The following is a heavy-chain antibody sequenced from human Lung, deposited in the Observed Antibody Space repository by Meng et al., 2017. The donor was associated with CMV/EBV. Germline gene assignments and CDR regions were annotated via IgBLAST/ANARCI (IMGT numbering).Heavy chain of an antibody. J-gene: IGHJ6*02. CDR3: TRGGGTISIFGVARIVGGMDV. Sequence: SXAASGFTFSSYAMHWVRQAPGKGLEWVAVISYDGSNKYYADSVKGRFTISRDNSKNTLYLQMNSLRVEDTAVYYCTRGGGTISIFGVARIVGGMDVWGQGTTVXVSS. CDR1: GFTFSSYA. CDR2: ISYDGSNK. D-gene: IGHD3-3*01. V-gene: IGHV3-30*04.